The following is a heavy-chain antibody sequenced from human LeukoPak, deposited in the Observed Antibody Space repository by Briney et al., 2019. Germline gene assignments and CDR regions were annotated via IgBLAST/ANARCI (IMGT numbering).Heavy chain of an antibody. D-gene: IGHD1-26*01. J-gene: IGHJ4*02. CDR3: ARSQYELSYFDY. V-gene: IGHV1-2*02. CDR2: INPNTGGT. CDR1: GYSFTAYY. Sequence: ASVKVSCKASGYSFTAYYMHWVRQAPGQGLEWMGWINPNTGGTNYAQKFQGRVTMTRDTSISTAYMELSRLRSDDPAVYYCARSQYELSYFDYWGQGTLVTVSS.